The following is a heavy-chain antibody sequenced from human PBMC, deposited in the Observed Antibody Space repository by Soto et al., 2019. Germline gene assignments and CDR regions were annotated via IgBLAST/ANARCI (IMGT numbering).Heavy chain of an antibody. CDR2: ISAYNGNT. CDR3: ARDRGSYALDY. D-gene: IGHD1-26*01. J-gene: IGHJ4*02. Sequence: QVQLVQSGAEVKKPGASVKVSCKASGYTFTSYGISWVRQATGQGLEWMGWISAYNGNTNYAQKLQGRVTMTTDTSTSTADMELRSMRSDDTAVYYCARDRGSYALDYWGQVTLVTVSS. V-gene: IGHV1-18*01. CDR1: GYTFTSYG.